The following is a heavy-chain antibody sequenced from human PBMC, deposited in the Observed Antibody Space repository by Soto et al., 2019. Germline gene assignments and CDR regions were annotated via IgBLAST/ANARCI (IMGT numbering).Heavy chain of an antibody. V-gene: IGHV4-30-4*01. CDR1: GGSISSGDYY. CDR2: IYYSGST. J-gene: IGHJ6*02. D-gene: IGHD3-3*01. Sequence: SSETLSLTCTVSGGSISSGDYYWSWIRQPPGKGLEWIGYIYYSGSTYYNPSLKSRVTISVDTSKNQFSLKLSSVTAADTAVYYCARDRVSRDFWSGPQTHYYYYGMDVWGQGTTVT. CDR3: ARDRVSRDFWSGPQTHYYYYGMDV.